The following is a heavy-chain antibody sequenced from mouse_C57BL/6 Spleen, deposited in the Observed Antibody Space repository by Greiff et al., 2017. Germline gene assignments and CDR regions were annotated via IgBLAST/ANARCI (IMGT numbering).Heavy chain of an antibody. CDR1: GYTFPSYW. D-gene: IGHD1-1*01. Sequence: QVQLQQPGAELVMPGASVKLSCKASGYTFPSYWMHWVKQRPGQGLEWIGEIDPSDSYTNYNHKFKGKSTLTVDKSSSTAYMQLSSLTSADSAVYYCSRRDYYGSNWYFDVWGTGTTVTVSS. CDR3: SRRDYYGSNWYFDV. V-gene: IGHV1-69*01. J-gene: IGHJ1*03. CDR2: IDPSDSYT.